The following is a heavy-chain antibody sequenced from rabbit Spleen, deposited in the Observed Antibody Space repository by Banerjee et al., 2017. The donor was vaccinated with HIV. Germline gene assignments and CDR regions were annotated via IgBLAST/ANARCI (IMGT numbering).Heavy chain of an antibody. Sequence: QSLEESGGGLVKPGASLTLTCKASGFSFNSGYDMCWVRQAPGKGLEWIACIGAGSSGSTYSATWAKGRFTISKTSSTTVILQMTSLTAADTATYFCARDTGTSFSTYGMDLWGPGTLVTVS. CDR1: GFSFNSGYD. J-gene: IGHJ6*01. V-gene: IGHV1S40*01. CDR2: IGAGSSGST. CDR3: ARDTGTSFSTYGMDL. D-gene: IGHD8-1*01.